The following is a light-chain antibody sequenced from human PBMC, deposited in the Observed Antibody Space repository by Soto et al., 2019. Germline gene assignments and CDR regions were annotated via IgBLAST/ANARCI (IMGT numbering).Light chain of an antibody. CDR2: GAS. J-gene: IGKJ4*01. Sequence: QSPGTLSLSPGERATLSCRASQSVSSSYLAWYQQKPGQAPRLLIYGASSRATGIPDRFSGSGSGTDFTLTISRLEPEDFAVYYCQQYGSSPLTFGGGTKVDIK. V-gene: IGKV3-20*01. CDR1: QSVSSSY. CDR3: QQYGSSPLT.